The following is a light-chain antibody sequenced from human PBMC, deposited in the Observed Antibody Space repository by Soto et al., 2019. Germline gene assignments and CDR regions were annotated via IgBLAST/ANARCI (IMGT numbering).Light chain of an antibody. CDR2: EIS. CDR3: MQATQFPYT. J-gene: IGKJ2*01. CDR1: QRLVHSNGNTY. V-gene: IGKV2-24*01. Sequence: DIVMTQTPLSSPVTLGQPASISCRSSQRLVHSNGNTYMSWLQQRPGQPPRLLIYEISNRFSGVPDRFSGSGAGTDFTLEISRVEAEDVGVYYCMQATQFPYTLGQGTKLEIK.